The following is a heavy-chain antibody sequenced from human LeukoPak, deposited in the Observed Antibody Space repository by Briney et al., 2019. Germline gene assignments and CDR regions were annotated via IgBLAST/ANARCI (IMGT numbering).Heavy chain of an antibody. CDR3: ARLRRGIAVAGSRFDY. Sequence: SETLSLSCALSGYSISNGYYWGWIRQPPGKRLEWIGSIYHSGSTYYNPSLKSRVTIPLDTSKNQFSLTLSSVTAADTAVYYCARLRRGIAVAGSRFDYWGQGTLVTVSS. CDR2: IYHSGST. CDR1: GYSISNGYY. J-gene: IGHJ4*02. V-gene: IGHV4-38-2*01. D-gene: IGHD6-19*01.